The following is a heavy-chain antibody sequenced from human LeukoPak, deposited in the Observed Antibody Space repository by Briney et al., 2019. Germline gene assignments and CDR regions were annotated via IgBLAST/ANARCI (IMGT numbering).Heavy chain of an antibody. D-gene: IGHD5-12*01. CDR1: GFTFSSYG. J-gene: IGHJ5*02. Sequence: PGGSLRLSCAASGFTFSSYGMHWVRQAPGKGLDWVAVISYDGSNKYYADSVKGRFTISRDNSKNTLYLQMNSLRAEDTAVYYCAKDRGYSGYANWFDPWGQGTLVTVSS. V-gene: IGHV3-30*18. CDR2: ISYDGSNK. CDR3: AKDRGYSGYANWFDP.